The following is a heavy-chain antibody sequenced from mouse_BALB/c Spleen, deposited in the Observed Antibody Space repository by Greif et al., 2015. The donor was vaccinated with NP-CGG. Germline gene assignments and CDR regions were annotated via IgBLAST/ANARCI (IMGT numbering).Heavy chain of an antibody. D-gene: IGHD1-2*01. CDR1: GFTFSSYA. V-gene: IGHV5-9-1*01. Sequence: EVMLVESGGGLVKPGGSLKLSCAASGFTFSSYAMSWVRQTPEERLEWVATISSGGSYTYYPDSVKGRFTISRDNAKNTLYLQMSSLRSEDTAMYYCARHEYYGLNAMDYWGQGTSVTVSS. CDR2: ISSGGSYT. J-gene: IGHJ4*01. CDR3: ARHEYYGLNAMDY.